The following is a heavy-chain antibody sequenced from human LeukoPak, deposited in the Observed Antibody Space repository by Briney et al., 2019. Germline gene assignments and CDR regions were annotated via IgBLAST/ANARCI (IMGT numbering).Heavy chain of an antibody. V-gene: IGHV1-18*01. Sequence: GASVKVSCKASGYTFTSYGISWVRQAPGQGLEWMGWISAYNGNTNYAQKLQGRVTMTTDTSTSTAYMELRSLRSDDTAVYYCARLRGGSVYYLDAFDIWGQGTMVTVSS. D-gene: IGHD2-15*01. CDR2: ISAYNGNT. CDR1: GYTFTSYG. CDR3: ARLRGGSVYYLDAFDI. J-gene: IGHJ3*02.